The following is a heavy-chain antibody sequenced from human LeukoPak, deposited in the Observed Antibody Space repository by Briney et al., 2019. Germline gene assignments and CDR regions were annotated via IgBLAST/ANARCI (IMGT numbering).Heavy chain of an antibody. D-gene: IGHD6-6*01. V-gene: IGHV1-69*01. CDR1: GCTFSSYA. CDR2: IIPIFGTA. Sequence: GASVKVSCKASGCTFSSYAISGVRQAPGQGLDWMGGIIPIFGTANYAQKFPGRVTITADESTSTAYMEMSSLRSEDTAVYYCARDPPSMAYAFDIWGAGKMVTVSS. CDR3: ARDPPSMAYAFDI. J-gene: IGHJ3*02.